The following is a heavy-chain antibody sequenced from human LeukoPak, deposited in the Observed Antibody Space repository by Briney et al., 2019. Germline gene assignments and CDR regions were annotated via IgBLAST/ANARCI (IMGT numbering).Heavy chain of an antibody. CDR2: IKQDGSEK. V-gene: IGHV3-7*01. Sequence: GGSLRLSCAASGFTFSSYWMSWVRQAPGKGREWVANIKQDGSEKYYVDSVKGRFTISRDNAKNSLYLQMNSLRAEDTAVYYCARDHGGWYFGYFDYWGQGTLVAVSS. CDR1: GFTFSSYW. D-gene: IGHD6-19*01. CDR3: ARDHGGWYFGYFDY. J-gene: IGHJ4*02.